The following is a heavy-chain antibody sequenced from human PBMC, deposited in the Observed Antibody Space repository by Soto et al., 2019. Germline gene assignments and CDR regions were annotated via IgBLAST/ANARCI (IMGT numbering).Heavy chain of an antibody. CDR3: AKDYWHFDL. Sequence: QVQLVESGGGVVQPGRSLRLSCEASGFTFSSYGTHWVRQAPGKVLEWVAVISYDGSNKYYADSVKGRFTISRDNSKNTLSLQMNSLRVEDTAVYYCAKDYWHFDLWGRGTLVTVSS. CDR1: GFTFSSYG. CDR2: ISYDGSNK. J-gene: IGHJ2*01. V-gene: IGHV3-30*18.